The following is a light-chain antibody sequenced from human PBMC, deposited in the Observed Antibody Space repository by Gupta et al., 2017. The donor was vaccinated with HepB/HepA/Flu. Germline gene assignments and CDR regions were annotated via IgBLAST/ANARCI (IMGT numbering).Light chain of an antibody. V-gene: IGKV3-11*01. J-gene: IGKJ1*01. Sequence: EVVLTQSPAILSLSPVDRATLSCRAGHSVMRYLAWYQQKPGQAPRLLIYDASNRANGIPDRFSGSGSGKDFTLTSSSLEPEDFAVYYWPQGGNRWTFGQGTKVEIK. CDR2: DAS. CDR1: HSVMRY. CDR3: PQGGNRWT.